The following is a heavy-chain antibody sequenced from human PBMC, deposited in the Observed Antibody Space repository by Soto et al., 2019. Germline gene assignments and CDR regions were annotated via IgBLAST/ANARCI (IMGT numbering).Heavy chain of an antibody. CDR2: ISYDGSNK. D-gene: IGHD6-13*01. CDR1: GFTFSSYG. Sequence: GGSLRLSCAASGFTFSSYGMHWVRQAPGKGLEWVAVISYDGSNKYYADSVKGRFTISRDNSKNTLYLQMNSLRAEDTAVYYCAKGTLAAAARIFDYWGQGTLVTVSS. CDR3: AKGTLAAAARIFDY. J-gene: IGHJ4*02. V-gene: IGHV3-30*18.